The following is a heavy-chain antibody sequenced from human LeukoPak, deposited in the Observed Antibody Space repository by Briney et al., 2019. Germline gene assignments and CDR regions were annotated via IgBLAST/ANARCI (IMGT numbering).Heavy chain of an antibody. D-gene: IGHD2-2*01. Sequence: PSETLSLTCTVSGGSISSYYWGWIRQPPGKGLEWIGSIYHSGSTYYNPSLKSRVTISVDTSKNQFSLKLSSVTAADTAVYYCARALGVGWFDPWGQGTLVTVSS. CDR1: GGSISSYY. J-gene: IGHJ5*02. CDR2: IYHSGST. V-gene: IGHV4-38-2*02. CDR3: ARALGVGWFDP.